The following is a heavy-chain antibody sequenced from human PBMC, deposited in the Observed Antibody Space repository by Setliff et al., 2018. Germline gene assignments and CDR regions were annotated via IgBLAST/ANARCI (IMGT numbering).Heavy chain of an antibody. CDR3: ARHVGIRGRGYNYYYYYMDV. Sequence: PSETLSLTCTVSGGSLRDSAIFWGWIRQPPGKGLEWIGSTYYNGDTYYNPSLKSRVTMSVDTSRNQFSLKLSSVTAADTALYYCARHVGIRGRGYNYYYYYMDVWGKGTMVTVSS. V-gene: IGHV4-39*01. CDR1: GGSLRDSAIF. D-gene: IGHD3-10*01. CDR2: TYYNGDT. J-gene: IGHJ6*03.